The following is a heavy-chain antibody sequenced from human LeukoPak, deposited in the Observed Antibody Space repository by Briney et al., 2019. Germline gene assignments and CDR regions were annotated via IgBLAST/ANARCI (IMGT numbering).Heavy chain of an antibody. J-gene: IGHJ4*02. Sequence: QPGRSLRLSCAASGFTFSSYGMHWVRQAPGKGLEWVAAISYDGSNKYYADSVKGRFTISRDNSKNTLYLQMNSLRAEDTAVYYRAKDRISVGRIDYWGQGTLVTVSS. CDR2: ISYDGSNK. CDR3: AKDRISVGRIDY. D-gene: IGHD5/OR15-5a*01. CDR1: GFTFSSYG. V-gene: IGHV3-30*18.